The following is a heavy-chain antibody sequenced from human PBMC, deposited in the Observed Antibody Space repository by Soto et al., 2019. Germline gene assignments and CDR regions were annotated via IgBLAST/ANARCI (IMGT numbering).Heavy chain of an antibody. CDR2: TYYRSKWYN. CDR3: ARDSGYSSSWGLRYYYGMDV. Sequence: PSQTLSLTCAISGDSVSSNSAAWNWIRQSPSRGLEWLGRTYYRSKWYNDYAVSMKSRITINPDTSKNQFSLQLNSVTPEDTAVYYCARDSGYSSSWGLRYYYGMDVWGQGTTVTVSS. CDR1: GDSVSSNSAA. J-gene: IGHJ6*02. D-gene: IGHD6-13*01. V-gene: IGHV6-1*01.